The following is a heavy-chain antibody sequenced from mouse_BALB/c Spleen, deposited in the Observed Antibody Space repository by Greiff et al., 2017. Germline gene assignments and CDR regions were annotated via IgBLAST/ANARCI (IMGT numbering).Heavy chain of an antibody. D-gene: IGHD2-12*01. Sequence: EVHLVESGPELVKPGASVKMSCKASGYTFTSYVMHWVKQKPGQGLEWIGYINPYNDGTKYNEKFKGKATLTSDKSSSTAYMELSSLTSEDSAVYYCAKDDGYYYAMDYWGQGTSVTVSS. CDR3: AKDDGYYYAMDY. V-gene: IGHV1-14*01. CDR2: INPYNDGT. CDR1: GYTFTSYV. J-gene: IGHJ4*01.